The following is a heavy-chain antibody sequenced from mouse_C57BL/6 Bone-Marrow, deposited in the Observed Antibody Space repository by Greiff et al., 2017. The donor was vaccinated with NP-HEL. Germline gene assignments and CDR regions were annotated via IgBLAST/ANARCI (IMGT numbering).Heavy chain of an antibody. V-gene: IGHV5-17*01. CDR3: SLGRGNYFDD. D-gene: IGHD4-1*01. J-gene: IGHJ2*01. CDR1: GFTFSDYG. Sequence: EVKLMESGGGLVKPGGSLKLSCAASGFTFSDYGMHWVRQAPEKGLEWVAYISSGSSTIYYADTVKGRFTISRDNAKNTLFLQMTSLRSEDTAMYYCSLGRGNYFDDWGQGTTLTVSS. CDR2: ISSGSSTI.